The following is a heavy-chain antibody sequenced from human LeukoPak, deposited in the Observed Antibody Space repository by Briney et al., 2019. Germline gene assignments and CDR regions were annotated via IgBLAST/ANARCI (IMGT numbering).Heavy chain of an antibody. V-gene: IGHV1-18*01. Sequence: VASVKVSCKASGYTFTSYGISWVRQAPGQGLEWMGWISAYNGNTNYAQKLQGRVTMTTDTSTTTAYMELRSLRSDDTAVYYCARARYCSSTSCYIWGLGVYYYYMDVWGKGTTVTVSS. CDR2: ISAYNGNT. D-gene: IGHD2-2*02. CDR1: GYTFTSYG. J-gene: IGHJ6*03. CDR3: ARARYCSSTSCYIWGLGVYYYYMDV.